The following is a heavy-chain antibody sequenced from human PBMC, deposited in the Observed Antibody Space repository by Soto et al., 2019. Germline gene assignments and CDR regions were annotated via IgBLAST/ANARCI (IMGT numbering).Heavy chain of an antibody. CDR3: ARAYRVPTAMPNF. V-gene: IGHV3-66*01. J-gene: IGHJ4*02. D-gene: IGHD5-18*01. CDR1: GFIVSSNY. CDR2: IYSGGST. Sequence: EVQLVESGGSLVQPGGSLRLSCAASGFIVSSNYMSWVRQAPGKGLEWVSVIYSGGSTYYADSVKGRFTISRDISKNTLYLQMNSLRAEDTAVYYCARAYRVPTAMPNFWGQETLVTVSS.